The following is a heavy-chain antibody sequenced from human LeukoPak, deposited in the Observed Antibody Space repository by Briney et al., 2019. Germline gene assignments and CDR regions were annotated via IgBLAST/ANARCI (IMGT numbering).Heavy chain of an antibody. CDR2: ISGSGGST. Sequence: GGSLRLSCAASGFTFSSYAMSWVRQAPGKGLEWVSAISGSGGSTCYADSVKGRFTISRDNSKNTLYLQMNSLRAEDTAVYYCAKEGALSRYCSSTSCPGNWFDPWGQGTLVTVSS. J-gene: IGHJ5*02. CDR3: AKEGALSRYCSSTSCPGNWFDP. D-gene: IGHD2-2*01. CDR1: GFTFSSYA. V-gene: IGHV3-23*01.